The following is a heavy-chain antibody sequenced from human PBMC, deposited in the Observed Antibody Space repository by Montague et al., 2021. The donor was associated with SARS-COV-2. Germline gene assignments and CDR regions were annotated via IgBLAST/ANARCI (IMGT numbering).Heavy chain of an antibody. Sequence: PALVKPTQTLTLTCTFSGFSLSTSGMCVSWIRQPPGKALEWLTRIDWDDDKYYSTSLKTRLTISKDTSKNQVVLTMTNMDPVDTATYYCARSYGTTVVTRAFDFWGQGTPVTVSS. CDR3: ARSYGTTVVTRAFDF. D-gene: IGHD4-23*01. CDR2: IDWDDDK. CDR1: GFSLSTSGMC. J-gene: IGHJ4*02. V-gene: IGHV2-70*11.